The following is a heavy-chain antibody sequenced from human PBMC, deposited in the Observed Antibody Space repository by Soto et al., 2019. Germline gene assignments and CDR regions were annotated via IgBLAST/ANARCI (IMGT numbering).Heavy chain of an antibody. V-gene: IGHV4-59*01. CDR2: VYYSGSA. CDR3: ASGSTDRGPTPFDY. Sequence: SETLSLTCNVSGGSIRSYYWNWIRQPPGKTLEWIGDVYYSGSANYNPSLKSRVTISVDMSKNQFSLKLNSVTAADTAVYYCASGSTDRGPTPFDYWGQGTLVTVSS. D-gene: IGHD3-10*01. CDR1: GGSIRSYY. J-gene: IGHJ4*02.